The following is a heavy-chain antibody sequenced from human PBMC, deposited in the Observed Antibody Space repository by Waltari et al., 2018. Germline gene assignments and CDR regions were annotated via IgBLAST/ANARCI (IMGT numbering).Heavy chain of an antibody. D-gene: IGHD6-6*01. CDR3: ARERGIAARRGAFDI. Sequence: QVQLQQWGAGLLKPSETLSLTCAVYGGSFSGYYWSWIRQPPGKGLEWIGEIKHSGSTNYNPSLKSRVTISVDMSKNQFSLKLSSVTTADTAVYYCARERGIAARRGAFDIWGQGTMVTVSS. CDR1: GGSFSGYY. CDR2: IKHSGST. J-gene: IGHJ3*02. V-gene: IGHV4-34*01.